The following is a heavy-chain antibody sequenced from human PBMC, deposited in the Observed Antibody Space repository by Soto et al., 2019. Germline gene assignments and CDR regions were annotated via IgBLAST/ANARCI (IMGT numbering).Heavy chain of an antibody. V-gene: IGHV3-23*01. J-gene: IGHJ4*02. CDR3: AKGNNYYDSSGDDY. CDR2: ISGSGGST. CDR1: GFTFSSYA. D-gene: IGHD3-22*01. Sequence: GGSLRLSCAASGFTFSSYAMSWVRQAPGKGLEWVSAISGSGGSTYYADSVKGRFTISRDNSKNTLYLQMNSLRAEDTAVYYCAKGNNYYDSSGDDYWGQGTLVTVSS.